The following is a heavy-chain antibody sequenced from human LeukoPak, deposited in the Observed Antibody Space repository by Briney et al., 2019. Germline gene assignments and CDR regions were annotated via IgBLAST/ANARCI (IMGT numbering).Heavy chain of an antibody. CDR2: MYYSGNT. CDR1: VDSISGYY. J-gene: IGHJ4*02. V-gene: IGHV4-59*01. Sequence: SETLSLICTVSVDSISGYYWSWIRQPPGKGLEWIGYMYYSGNTNYNPSLKSRLTTSLDTSKNQFSLKLSSVTAADTAVYYCARGKYYFDYWGQGTLGSVSS. CDR3: ARGKYYFDY.